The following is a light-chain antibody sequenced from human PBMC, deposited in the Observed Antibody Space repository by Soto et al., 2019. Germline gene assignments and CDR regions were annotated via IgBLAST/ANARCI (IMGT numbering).Light chain of an antibody. CDR3: CSYAGSATHYV. J-gene: IGLJ1*01. CDR2: EVT. V-gene: IGLV2-23*02. Sequence: QSALAQPASVSGSPGQSITISCTGTSSDVGSYNPVSWYQQHPDNGPKLLISEVTNRPSGVSPRFSGSKSGNTASLTISGLQAEDEADYYCCSYAGSATHYVFGTGTKLTVL. CDR1: SSDVGSYNP.